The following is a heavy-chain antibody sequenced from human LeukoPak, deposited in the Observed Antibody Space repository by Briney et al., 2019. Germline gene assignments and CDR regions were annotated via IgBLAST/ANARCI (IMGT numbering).Heavy chain of an antibody. V-gene: IGHV1-2*02. D-gene: IGHD3-22*01. CDR3: ARESRKNTMIVVVITTAAFDI. Sequence: ASVKVSCKASGYTFTDDYVHWVRQAPGQGLEWMGWINPNSGVTNYAQKFQGRVTMTRDMSISTAYMELSRLRSDDTAVYYCARESRKNTMIVVVITTAAFDIWGQGTMVTVSS. CDR2: INPNSGVT. J-gene: IGHJ3*02. CDR1: GYTFTDDY.